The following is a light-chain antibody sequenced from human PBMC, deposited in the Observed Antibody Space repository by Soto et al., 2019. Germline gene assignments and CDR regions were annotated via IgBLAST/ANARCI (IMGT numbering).Light chain of an antibody. CDR2: KAS. Sequence: DIQMTQSPSTLSGSVGDRVTITCRASQTISSWLALYQQKPGKAPKLLIYKASTLKSGVPSRFSGSGSGTEFNLTISSLQPDDFATYYCQHYNSYSEAFGQGTKVELK. V-gene: IGKV1-5*03. CDR3: QHYNSYSEA. CDR1: QTISSW. J-gene: IGKJ1*01.